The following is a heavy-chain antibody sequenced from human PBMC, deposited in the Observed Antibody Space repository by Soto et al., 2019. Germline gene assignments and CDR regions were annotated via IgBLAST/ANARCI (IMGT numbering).Heavy chain of an antibody. D-gene: IGHD1-7*01. CDR2: IYRTGST. V-gene: IGHV4-4*02. CDR1: VGSFTSNNW. CDR3: ASRDPGTSVDY. J-gene: IGHJ4*02. Sequence: GTLSLNCAVSVGSFTSNNWCTLVRQPPGQGLEWIGEIYRTGSTNYNPSLKSRVTISLDKSENQFSLKVTSLTAADTAVYYCASRDPGTSVDYWGQGTLVTVSS.